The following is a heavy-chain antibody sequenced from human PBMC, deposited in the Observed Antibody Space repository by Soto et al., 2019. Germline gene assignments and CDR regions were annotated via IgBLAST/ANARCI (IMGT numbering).Heavy chain of an antibody. D-gene: IGHD6-19*01. V-gene: IGHV4-39*01. J-gene: IGHJ4*02. CDR1: GGSISSSSYY. Sequence: QLQLQESGPGLVKPSETLSLTCTVSGGSISSSSYYWGWIRQPPGKGLEWIGSIYYSGSTYYNPSLKSRVTISVDTSKNQFSLKPSSVTAADTAVCYCARRVEGRLVIFDYWGQGTLVTVSS. CDR3: ARRVEGRLVIFDY. CDR2: IYYSGST.